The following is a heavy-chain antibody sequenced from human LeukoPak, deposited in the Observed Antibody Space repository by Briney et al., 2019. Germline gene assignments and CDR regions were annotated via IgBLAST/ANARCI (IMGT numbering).Heavy chain of an antibody. J-gene: IGHJ6*02. D-gene: IGHD3-10*01. CDR2: INPNSGGT. Sequence: GASVKVSCKASGYTFTGYYMHWVRQTPGQGLEWMGWINPNSGGTNYAQKLQGRVTMTRDTSTSTVYMELSSLRSEDTAVYYCARGRIYYGSGVRDYCYYGMDVWGQGTTVTVSS. CDR1: GYTFTGYY. V-gene: IGHV1-2*02. CDR3: ARGRIYYGSGVRDYCYYGMDV.